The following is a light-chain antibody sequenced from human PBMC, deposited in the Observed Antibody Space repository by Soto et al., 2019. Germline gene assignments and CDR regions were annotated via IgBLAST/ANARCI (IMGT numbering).Light chain of an antibody. Sequence: QSALTQPASVSGSPGQSITISCTGTSSDVGAYNYVSCYQQHPGKAPQLMIHEVSKRPSGVSNRFSGSKSGNTASLTISGLQAEDEADYYCSSYTSSSTPYVFGTGTKVTVL. J-gene: IGLJ1*01. V-gene: IGLV2-14*01. CDR2: EVS. CDR3: SSYTSSSTPYV. CDR1: SSDVGAYNY.